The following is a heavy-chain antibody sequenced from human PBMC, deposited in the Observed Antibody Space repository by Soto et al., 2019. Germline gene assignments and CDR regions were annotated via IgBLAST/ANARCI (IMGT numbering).Heavy chain of an antibody. J-gene: IGHJ4*02. V-gene: IGHV3-23*01. CDR2: VRGRGTTT. Sequence: EVHLLDSGGDLVQHGGSLRLSCAASGFTFSDYAMSWVRQAPGKGLEWISSVRGRGTTTYYADSVRGRFTISRDNSKITLCLQVSSLRAEDTAVYYCAKDSLPLPSCVDDSYRDFWRQGTRGTVSS. CDR1: GFTFSDYA. CDR3: AKDSLPLPSCVDDSYRDF. D-gene: IGHD2-21*02.